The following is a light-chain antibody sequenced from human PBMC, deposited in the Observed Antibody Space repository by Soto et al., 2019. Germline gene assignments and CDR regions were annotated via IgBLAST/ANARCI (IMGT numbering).Light chain of an antibody. CDR3: QQHSHWPPWT. CDR1: QSVSNNY. J-gene: IGKJ1*01. Sequence: EIVFTQSPVTLSLSPVEIATLSCMSSQSVSNNYLALYQQKPGQAPRLLIYGASNRATGIPDRFSGSGSGTDFTLTISNLEPEDFAVYYCQQHSHWPPWTFGQGTKVDIK. CDR2: GAS. V-gene: IGKV3D-20*02.